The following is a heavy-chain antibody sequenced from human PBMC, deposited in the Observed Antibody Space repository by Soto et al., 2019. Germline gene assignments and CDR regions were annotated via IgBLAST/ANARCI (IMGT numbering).Heavy chain of an antibody. V-gene: IGHV1-2*04. CDR1: GGTFSSYA. D-gene: IGHD4-4*01. J-gene: IGHJ6*02. Sequence: ASVKVSCKASGGTFSSYAISWVRQAPGQGLEWMGWIIPNIGGTNYAQKFQGWVTMTRDTSISTAYMELSRLRSDDTAVYYCASTVTTSYYYGMDVWGQGTTVTVSS. CDR2: IIPNIGGT. CDR3: ASTVTTSYYYGMDV.